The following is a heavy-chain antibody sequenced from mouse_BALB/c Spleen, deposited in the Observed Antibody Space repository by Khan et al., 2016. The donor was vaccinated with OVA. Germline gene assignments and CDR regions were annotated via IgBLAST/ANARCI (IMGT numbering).Heavy chain of an antibody. CDR3: ARGSGNYSLDY. CDR1: GYIFTDFS. Sequence: VQLQQSGAELVRPGVSVKISCKGSGYIFTDFSMHWVKRSHAKSLEWIGVISTYYGDSIYNQNFKDKATLTVEKSSSTAYLELARLTSEDSAIYYRARGSGNYSLDYWGQGTLVTVSA. D-gene: IGHD2-1*01. J-gene: IGHJ3*01. CDR2: ISTYYGDS. V-gene: IGHV1S137*01.